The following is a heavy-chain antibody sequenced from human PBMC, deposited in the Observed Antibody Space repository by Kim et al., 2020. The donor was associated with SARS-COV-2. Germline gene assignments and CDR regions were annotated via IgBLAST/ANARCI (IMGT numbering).Heavy chain of an antibody. D-gene: IGHD2-15*01. V-gene: IGHV1-69*13. J-gene: IGHJ6*02. CDR3: ARDSSILCSGGSCYLGPNYYYYYGMDV. Sequence: SVKVSCKASGGTFSSYAISWVRQAPGQGLEWMGGIIPIFGTANYAQKFQGRVTITADESTSTAYMELSSLRSEDTAVYYCARDSSILCSGGSCYLGPNYYYYYGMDVWGQGTTVTVSS. CDR2: IIPIFGTA. CDR1: GGTFSSYA.